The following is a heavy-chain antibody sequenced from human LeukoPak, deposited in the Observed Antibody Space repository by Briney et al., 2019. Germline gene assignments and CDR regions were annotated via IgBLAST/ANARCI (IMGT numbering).Heavy chain of an antibody. CDR1: GGSFSGYY. V-gene: IGHV4-34*01. Sequence: SETLSLTCAVYGGSFSGYYWSWIRQPPGKGLEWIGEINHSGSTNYNPSLKSRVTISVDTSKNQFSLKLNSVTAADTAVYYCARVPYSGSYYRRLRFDPWGQGTLVTVSS. D-gene: IGHD1-26*01. CDR2: INHSGST. J-gene: IGHJ5*02. CDR3: ARVPYSGSYYRRLRFDP.